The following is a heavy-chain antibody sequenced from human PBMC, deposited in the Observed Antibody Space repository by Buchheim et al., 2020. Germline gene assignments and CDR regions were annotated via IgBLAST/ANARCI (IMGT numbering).Heavy chain of an antibody. CDR3: VKRAGRTTNYWYYFDY. CDR2: ISAGGETT. Sequence: VQLVESGGGVVQPGRSLRLSCAASGFTFSSYGMHWVRQAPGKGLEWVSTISAGGETTYYADSVRGRFTISRDNSKDTLFLHLSSLRAEDTAIYYCVKRAGRTTNYWYYFDYWGQGAL. J-gene: IGHJ4*02. V-gene: IGHV3-23*04. D-gene: IGHD1-14*01. CDR1: GFTFSSYG.